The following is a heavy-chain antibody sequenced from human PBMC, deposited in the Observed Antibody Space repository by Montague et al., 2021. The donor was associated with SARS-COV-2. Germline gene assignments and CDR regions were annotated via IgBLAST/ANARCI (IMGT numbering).Heavy chain of an antibody. J-gene: IGHJ4*02. CDR1: GFIFGDYW. V-gene: IGHV3-7*01. Sequence: SLRLSCAASGFIFGDYWMSWVRQAPGKELEWVANIKLDGSEEYYMDSVKGRFTVSRDNAKNSLYLQMNSLRAEDTAVYYCAREGITAAGKDFDYWGQGTLVTVSS. CDR2: IKLDGSEE. CDR3: AREGITAAGKDFDY. D-gene: IGHD6-13*01.